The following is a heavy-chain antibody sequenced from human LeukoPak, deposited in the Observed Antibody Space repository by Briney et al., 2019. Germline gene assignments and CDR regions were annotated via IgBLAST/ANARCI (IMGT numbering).Heavy chain of an antibody. V-gene: IGHV1-3*04. CDR3: AREQWLGSFYYYYYGLDV. CDR1: GYAFIDYA. J-gene: IGHJ6*02. Sequence: ASVKVSCKASGYAFIDYAINWVRQAPGQGLEWMGWINSGNSNTKYDQKFQGRVTITRDTSANTAYMELSSLRSEDTAVYYCAREQWLGSFYYYYYGLDVWGQGTTVTVSS. D-gene: IGHD6-19*01. CDR2: INSGNSNT.